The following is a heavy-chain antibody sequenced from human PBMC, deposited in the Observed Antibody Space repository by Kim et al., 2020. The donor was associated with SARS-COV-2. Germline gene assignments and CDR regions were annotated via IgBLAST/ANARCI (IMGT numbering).Heavy chain of an antibody. CDR1: GFTFSNYA. J-gene: IGHJ3*02. Sequence: GGSLRLSCAASGFTFSNYAMSWVRQAPGKGLEWVSVIRGGGAVTHYAGSVKGRCTISRDNSKNTLYLQVDSLRAEDTAVYYCAKCHSDWGNDAFDIWGLGTMVTVSS. CDR2: IRGGGAVT. CDR3: AKCHSDWGNDAFDI. V-gene: IGHV3-23*01. D-gene: IGHD3-16*01.